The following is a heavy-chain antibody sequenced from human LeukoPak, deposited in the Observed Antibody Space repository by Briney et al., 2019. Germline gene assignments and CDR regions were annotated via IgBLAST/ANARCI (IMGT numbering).Heavy chain of an antibody. CDR2: ISGSGGST. CDR3: AKSFLGFYYDSSSYLSPYYYYMDV. CDR1: GFTFSSYD. D-gene: IGHD3-22*01. J-gene: IGHJ6*03. V-gene: IGHV3-23*01. Sequence: GWTLRLSCAASGFTFSSYDMSWVRQAPGKGLESVSGISGSGGSTYYADSVKGRFTISRDNSKNTLYLQMNSLRAEDTAVYFCAKSFLGFYYDSSSYLSPYYYYMDVWGKGTTVTISS.